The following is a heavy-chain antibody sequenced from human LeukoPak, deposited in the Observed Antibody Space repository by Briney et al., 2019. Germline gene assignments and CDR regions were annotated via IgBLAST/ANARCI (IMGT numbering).Heavy chain of an antibody. CDR3: ARAGYSSSWFDY. CDR2: IYYSGST. V-gene: IGHV4-59*01. Sequence: SETLSLTCTVSGGSISSYYWSWIRQPPGKGLEWIGYIYYSGSTNYNPSLKSRVTISVDTSKNQFSLKLSSVTAADTAVYYCARAGYSSSWFDYWGQGTLVTVSS. D-gene: IGHD6-13*01. J-gene: IGHJ4*02. CDR1: GGSISSYY.